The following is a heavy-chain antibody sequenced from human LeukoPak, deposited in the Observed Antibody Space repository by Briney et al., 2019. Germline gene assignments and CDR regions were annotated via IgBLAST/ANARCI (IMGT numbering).Heavy chain of an antibody. J-gene: IGHJ3*02. Sequence: ASVKVSCKVSGYTLTELSMHWVRQAPGKGLEWMGGFDPEDGETIYAQKFQGRVTMTEDTSTDTAYMELSSLRSEDTAVYYCATDVEMATGPAFDIWGQGTMVTVSS. CDR3: ATDVEMATGPAFDI. CDR1: GYTLTELS. V-gene: IGHV1-24*01. D-gene: IGHD5-24*01. CDR2: FDPEDGET.